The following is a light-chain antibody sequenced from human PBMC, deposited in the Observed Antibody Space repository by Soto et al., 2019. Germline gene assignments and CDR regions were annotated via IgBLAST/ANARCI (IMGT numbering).Light chain of an antibody. CDR2: EVI. CDR1: NSDFDTYTY. CDR3: SSYISRNLV. V-gene: IGLV2-14*01. J-gene: IGLJ2*01. Sequence: QSALTQPASVSGSPGQSITISCTETNSDFDTYTYVSWYQQVPGKAPKLMIYEVIKRPSGVSSRFSGSKSGNTASLTISGLQAEDEAAYYCSSYISRNLVFGGGTQLTVL.